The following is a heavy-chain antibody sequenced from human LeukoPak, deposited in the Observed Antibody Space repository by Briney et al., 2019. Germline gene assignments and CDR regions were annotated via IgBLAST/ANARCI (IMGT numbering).Heavy chain of an antibody. D-gene: IGHD3-22*01. V-gene: IGHV4-31*03. CDR2: IYYSGST. Sequence: TLSLTCTVSGGSISSGGYYWSWIRQHPGKGLEWIGYIYYSGSTYYNPSLKSRVTISVDTSKNQFSLKLSSVTAADTAVYYCARDVSEDYYDSSGYYGGAFDIWGQGTMVTVSS. J-gene: IGHJ3*02. CDR3: ARDVSEDYYDSSGYYGGAFDI. CDR1: GGSISSGGYY.